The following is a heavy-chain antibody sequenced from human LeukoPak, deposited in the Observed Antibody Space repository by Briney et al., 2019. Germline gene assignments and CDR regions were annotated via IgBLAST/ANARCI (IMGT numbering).Heavy chain of an antibody. D-gene: IGHD5-24*01. Sequence: GGSLRLSCAASGFTLSNIWMAWVRQAPGKGLEWVGRIRSNADGGTADYAAPVKGRFSISRDESKSTLYLQLNSLKAEDTALYYCTTATRMTTSWSWGQGTLVTVSS. CDR2: IRSNADGGTA. CDR1: GFTLSNIW. CDR3: TTATRMTTSWS. V-gene: IGHV3-15*01. J-gene: IGHJ4*02.